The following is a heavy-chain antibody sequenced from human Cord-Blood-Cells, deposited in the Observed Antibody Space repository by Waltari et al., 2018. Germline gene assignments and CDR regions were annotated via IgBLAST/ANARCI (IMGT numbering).Heavy chain of an antibody. CDR2: NIPIFGKA. J-gene: IGHJ4*02. Sequence: QVQLVQSGAEVKKPGSSVKVSCKASGGTFSSYAISWVRPAPGQGLEWMGGNIPIFGKANHAQKFQGRVTITADESTSTAYMELSSLRSEDTAVYYCASGPETGDQADYWGQGTLVTVSS. CDR3: ASGPETGDQADY. V-gene: IGHV1-69*01. CDR1: GGTFSSYA. D-gene: IGHD7-27*01.